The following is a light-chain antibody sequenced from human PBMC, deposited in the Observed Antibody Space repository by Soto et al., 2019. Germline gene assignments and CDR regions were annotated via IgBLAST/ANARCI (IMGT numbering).Light chain of an antibody. J-gene: IGLJ3*02. Sequence: QSALTQPPSASGSTGQSVTFSCTGTSSDIGVYDFVSWYQQHPGKAPKRMIYDVSKRPSGVPDRFSGSKSGNTASLTVSGVQPVDEAEYYCSSYAGSYNWVFGGGTKLTVL. CDR1: SSDIGVYDF. CDR2: DVS. CDR3: SSYAGSYNWV. V-gene: IGLV2-8*01.